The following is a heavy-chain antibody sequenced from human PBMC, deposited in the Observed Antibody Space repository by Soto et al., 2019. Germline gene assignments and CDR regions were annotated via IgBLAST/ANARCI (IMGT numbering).Heavy chain of an antibody. CDR3: ARDRDWTFDY. D-gene: IGHD1-1*01. J-gene: IGHJ4*02. CDR1: GYTFTGEP. V-gene: IGHV1-3*01. Sequence: QVHLVQSGAEVKKPGASVKVSCKASGYTFTGEPMHWVRQAPGQSLEWMGWIHAGSGKTTYSQRFQDRVTITRDTSADTAYMELNSLTFEDTAVYYCARDRDWTFDYWGQGTLVTVYS. CDR2: IHAGSGKT.